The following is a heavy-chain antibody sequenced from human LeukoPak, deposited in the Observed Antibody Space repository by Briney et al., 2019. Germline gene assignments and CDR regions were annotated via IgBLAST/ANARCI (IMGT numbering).Heavy chain of an antibody. CDR1: GFTFSDYY. Sequence: GGSPRLSCAASGFTFSDYYMSWIRQAPGKGLEWVSYISSSGSTIYYADSVKGRFTISRDNAKNSLYLQMNSLRAEDTAVYYCARENSYYYDSSGYYVMKYYFDYWGQGTLVTVSS. CDR2: ISSSGSTI. V-gene: IGHV3-11*01. J-gene: IGHJ4*02. CDR3: ARENSYYYDSSGYYVMKYYFDY. D-gene: IGHD3-22*01.